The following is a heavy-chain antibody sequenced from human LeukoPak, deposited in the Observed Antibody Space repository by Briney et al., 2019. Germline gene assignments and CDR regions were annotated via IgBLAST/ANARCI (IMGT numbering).Heavy chain of an antibody. CDR2: INHSGST. CDR1: GGSFSGYY. J-gene: IGHJ4*02. CDR3: ARSEYSSSSQHFDY. D-gene: IGHD6-6*01. Sequence: PSETLSLTCAVYGGSFSGYYWSWIRQPPGKGLEWIGEINHSGSTSYNPSLKSRVTISVDTSKNQFSLKLSSVTAADTAVYYCARSEYSSSSQHFDYWGQGTLVTVSS. V-gene: IGHV4-34*01.